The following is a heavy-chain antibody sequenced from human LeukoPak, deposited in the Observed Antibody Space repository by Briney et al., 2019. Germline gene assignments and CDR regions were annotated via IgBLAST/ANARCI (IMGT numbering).Heavy chain of an antibody. J-gene: IGHJ4*02. V-gene: IGHV3-23*01. CDR2: ISGSGGST. Sequence: PGGSLRLSCAASGFTYSSYAMSWVRQAPGKALEWVSAISGSGGSTYYADSVKGRFTISRDNSKNTLYLQMNSLRAEDTAVYYCAKDSEEFSDYIWGSDYWGQGTLVTVSS. D-gene: IGHD3-16*01. CDR1: GFTYSSYA. CDR3: AKDSEEFSDYIWGSDY.